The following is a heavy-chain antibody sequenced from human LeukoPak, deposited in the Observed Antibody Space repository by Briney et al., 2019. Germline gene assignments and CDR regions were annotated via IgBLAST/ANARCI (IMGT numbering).Heavy chain of an antibody. CDR1: GGSISSYC. CDR3: ERDFSSDSSDYPP. J-gene: IGHJ5*02. D-gene: IGHD3-22*01. V-gene: IGHV4-4*07. CDR2: IYSSGST. Sequence: SETLSLTCTVSGGSISSYCWSWVRHPAPQGLGWVGRIYSSGSTNYNPSLKSRVTMSVATSKTQFYLKLSSVTAAATAVYYCERDFSSDSSDYPPWGQGPLVLVSS.